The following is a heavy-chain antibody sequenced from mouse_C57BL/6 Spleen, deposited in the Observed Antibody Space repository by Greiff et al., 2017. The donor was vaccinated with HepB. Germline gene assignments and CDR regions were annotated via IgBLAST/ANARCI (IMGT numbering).Heavy chain of an antibody. D-gene: IGHD3-2*02. J-gene: IGHJ4*01. CDR2: IRSKSNNYAT. CDR1: GFSFNTYA. V-gene: IGHV10-1*01. CDR3: GRQRTAQAAYYAMDY. Sequence: EVQRVESGGGLVQPKGSLKLSCAASGFSFNTYAMNWVRQAPGKGLEWVARIRSKSNNYATYYADSVKDRFTISRDDSESMLYLQMNNLKTEDTAMDYCGRQRTAQAAYYAMDYWGQGTPVTVSS.